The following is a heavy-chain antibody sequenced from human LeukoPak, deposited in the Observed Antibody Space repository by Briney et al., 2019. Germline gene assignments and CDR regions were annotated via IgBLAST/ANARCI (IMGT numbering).Heavy chain of an antibody. CDR1: GGTFSSYA. CDR3: ARESDYDHWFDP. V-gene: IGHV1-69*04. D-gene: IGHD5-12*01. J-gene: IGHJ5*02. CDR2: IIPIFGIA. Sequence: LVKVSCKASGGTFSSYAISWVRQAPGQGLEWMGRIIPIFGIANYAQKFQGRVTITADKSTSTAYMELSSLRSEDTAVYYCARESDYDHWFDPWGQGTLVTVSS.